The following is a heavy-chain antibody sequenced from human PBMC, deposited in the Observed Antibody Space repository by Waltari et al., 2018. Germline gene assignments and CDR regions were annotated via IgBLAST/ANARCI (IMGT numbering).Heavy chain of an antibody. V-gene: IGHV3-30*18. CDR3: AKTHVLLWFGDQIGGMDV. J-gene: IGHJ6*02. D-gene: IGHD3-10*01. CDR2: ISYDGSNK. CDR1: GFTFSSYG. Sequence: QVQLVESGGGVVQPGRSLRLSCAASGFTFSSYGMHWVRQAPGKGLEWVAVISYDGSNKDYEESGKGRFTISRDNSKNTLYLQMNSLRAEDTAVDYCAKTHVLLWFGDQIGGMDVWGQGTTVTVSS.